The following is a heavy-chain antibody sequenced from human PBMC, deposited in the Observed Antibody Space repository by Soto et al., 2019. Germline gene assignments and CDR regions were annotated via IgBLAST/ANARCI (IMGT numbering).Heavy chain of an antibody. Sequence: QSQTLSLTCAISGDSVSSNSAAWNWIRQSPSRGLEWLGRTYYRSKWYNDYAVSVKSRITINPDTSKNQFSLQLNSVTPEDTAVYYCARDLKGPYSSSWYDAFDIWGQGTMVTVSS. D-gene: IGHD6-13*01. CDR3: ARDLKGPYSSSWYDAFDI. CDR2: TYYRSKWYN. V-gene: IGHV6-1*01. J-gene: IGHJ3*02. CDR1: GDSVSSNSAA.